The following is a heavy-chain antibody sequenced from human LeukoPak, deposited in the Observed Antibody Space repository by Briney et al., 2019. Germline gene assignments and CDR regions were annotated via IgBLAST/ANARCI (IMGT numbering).Heavy chain of an antibody. CDR2: IYYSGNT. D-gene: IGHD6-19*01. J-gene: IGHJ4*02. CDR3: ARGAVAGTGYFDY. Sequence: SETLSLTCTVSGDSIISSSYYWGWIRQPPGKGLEWIGSIYYSGNTYYNPSLTSRVTISVDTSKNQFSLRLSSVTAADTAVYFCARGAVAGTGYFDYWGQGTLVTVSS. CDR1: GDSIISSSYY. V-gene: IGHV4-39*01.